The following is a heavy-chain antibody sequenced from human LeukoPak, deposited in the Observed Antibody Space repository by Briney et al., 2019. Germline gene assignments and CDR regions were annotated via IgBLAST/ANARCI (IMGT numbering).Heavy chain of an antibody. D-gene: IGHD2-15*01. CDR3: ATSQSTSGQYGNAFDI. Sequence: GGSLRLSCAASGFTSSSYWMSWVRQAPGKGLEWVANIKQDGREKSYVDSVKGRFTISRDNAKNSLYLQMNSLRAEDTAVYYCATSQSTSGQYGNAFDIWGQGTMATVSS. V-gene: IGHV3-7*01. CDR1: GFTSSSYW. CDR2: IKQDGREK. J-gene: IGHJ3*02.